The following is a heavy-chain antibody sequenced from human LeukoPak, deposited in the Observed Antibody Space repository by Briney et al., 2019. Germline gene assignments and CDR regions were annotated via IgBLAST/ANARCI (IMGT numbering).Heavy chain of an antibody. CDR3: AREDYGGNLDY. J-gene: IGHJ4*02. D-gene: IGHD4-23*01. V-gene: IGHV3-7*01. CDR1: GFTFSSYW. Sequence: GGSLRLSCAASGFTFSSYWMSWVRQAPGKGLEWVANIKQDGSEKYYVDSVKGRFTISRDNAKNSLYLQTNSLRAEDTAVYYCAREDYGGNLDYWGQGTLVTVSS. CDR2: IKQDGSEK.